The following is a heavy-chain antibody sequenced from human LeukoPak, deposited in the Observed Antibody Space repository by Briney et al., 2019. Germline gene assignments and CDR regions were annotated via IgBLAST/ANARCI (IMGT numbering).Heavy chain of an antibody. J-gene: IGHJ4*02. CDR2: INPNSGGT. CDR1: GYTFTGYY. CDR3: ARDRAYGSGSYYLY. D-gene: IGHD3-10*01. Sequence: ASVTVSCKASGYTFTGYYMHWVRQAPGEGLEWMGWINPNSGGTNYAQTLQGRDTMTRETTISTAYMELSRLRPDDTAVYYCARDRAYGSGSYYLYWGQGTPVTVSS. V-gene: IGHV1-2*02.